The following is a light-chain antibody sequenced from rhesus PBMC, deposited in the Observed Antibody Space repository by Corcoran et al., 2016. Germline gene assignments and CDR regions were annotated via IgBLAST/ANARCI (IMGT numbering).Light chain of an antibody. J-gene: IGKJ2*01. CDR1: QSVGNF. V-gene: IGKV3-10*01. Sequence: QVILTQSPATLSLSPGERATLSCRASQSVGNFLAWYQQKPGQAPRLLIYAASNRAPDIPDRFSGSGSGTDFALTISSLEPEDVGVYHCYQHSSGYSFGQGTKVEIK. CDR3: YQHSSGYS. CDR2: AAS.